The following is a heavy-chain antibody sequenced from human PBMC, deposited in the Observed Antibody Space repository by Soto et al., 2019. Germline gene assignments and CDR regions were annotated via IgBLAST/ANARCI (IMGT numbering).Heavy chain of an antibody. CDR1: GFTFSRYA. CDR3: AKDQEVLRFLEWLPFDY. J-gene: IGHJ4*02. Sequence: GGALRLSCAASGFTFSRYAMSWVRQAPGKGLEWVSAISGSGGSTYYAASVKGRFTISRDNSKNTLYLQMNSLRAEDTAVYYCAKDQEVLRFLEWLPFDYWGQGTLVTVSS. CDR2: ISGSGGST. D-gene: IGHD3-3*01. V-gene: IGHV3-23*01.